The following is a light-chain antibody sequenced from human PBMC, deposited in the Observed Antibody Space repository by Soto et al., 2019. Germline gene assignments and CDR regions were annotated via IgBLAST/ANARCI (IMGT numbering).Light chain of an antibody. V-gene: IGKV3-11*01. Sequence: EGRATIYCRSSQSVSSCSAWYQRKPGQAPRLLIYDAFTRATGIPARCSGSGSGTDFTLTISSLEPEDFARYYSPERSNGPRITFGQGT. CDR3: PERSNGPRIT. CDR2: DAF. J-gene: IGKJ5*01. CDR1: QSVSSC.